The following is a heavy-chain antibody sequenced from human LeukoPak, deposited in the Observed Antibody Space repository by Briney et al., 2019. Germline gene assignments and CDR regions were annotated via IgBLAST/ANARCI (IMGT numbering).Heavy chain of an antibody. J-gene: IGHJ4*02. Sequence: PGGSLRLSCAASGFTFDDYAMHWVRQAPGKGLEWVSGISWNSGSIVYADSVKGRFTISRDNAKNSLYLQMSSLRAEDTAVYYCARDRGKRGYSGYDLDPIPWYFDYWGQGTLVTVSS. V-gene: IGHV3-9*01. CDR3: ARDRGKRGYSGYDLDPIPWYFDY. CDR1: GFTFDDYA. CDR2: ISWNSGSI. D-gene: IGHD5-12*01.